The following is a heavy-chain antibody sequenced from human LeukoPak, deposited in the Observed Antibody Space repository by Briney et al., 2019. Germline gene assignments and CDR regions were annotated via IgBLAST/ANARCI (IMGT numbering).Heavy chain of an antibody. CDR3: ARPAQYCSGGSCYFDY. Sequence: GGSLRLSCAASGFTFSSYSMNWVRQAPGKGLEWVSHISSSSSTIYYADSVKGRFTISRDNAKNSLYLQMNSLRDEDTAVYYCARPAQYCSGGSCYFDYWGQGTLVTVSS. CDR2: ISSSSSTI. V-gene: IGHV3-48*02. J-gene: IGHJ4*02. CDR1: GFTFSSYS. D-gene: IGHD2-15*01.